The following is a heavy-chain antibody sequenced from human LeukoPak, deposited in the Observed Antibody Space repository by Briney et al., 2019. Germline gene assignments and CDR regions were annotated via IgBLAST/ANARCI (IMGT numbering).Heavy chain of an antibody. Sequence: GGSLRLSCAASGFTVTSKYMGWVRQAPGKGLEWVSIIYSGGNTYYADSVKGRFTISRDNSKNTLYLQMNSLRAEDTAVYYCARGGYSYAYDYGGRGPLVTVSS. J-gene: IGHJ4*02. CDR1: GFTVTSKY. CDR2: IYSGGNT. V-gene: IGHV3-66*01. D-gene: IGHD5-18*01. CDR3: ARGGYSYAYDY.